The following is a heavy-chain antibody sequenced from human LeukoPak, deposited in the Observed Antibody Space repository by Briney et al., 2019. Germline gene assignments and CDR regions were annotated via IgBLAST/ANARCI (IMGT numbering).Heavy chain of an antibody. D-gene: IGHD4-17*01. Sequence: GGSLRLSCAASGFSFNHYGMHWFRQAPGKGRGWVASTSYHTTDKFYADSVKGRFTISRDNSLDTLYLQMNSLRVEDTAIYYCAKPTTETTSYFFDYWGQGTLVAVSS. CDR2: TSYHTTDK. V-gene: IGHV3-30*18. CDR1: GFSFNHYG. J-gene: IGHJ4*02. CDR3: AKPTTETTSYFFDY.